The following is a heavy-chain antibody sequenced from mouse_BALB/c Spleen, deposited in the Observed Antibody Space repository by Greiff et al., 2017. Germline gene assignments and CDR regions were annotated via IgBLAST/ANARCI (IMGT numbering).Heavy chain of an antibody. CDR1: GYTFTSYV. CDR3: ARGGNNVRSYAMDY. J-gene: IGHJ4*01. V-gene: IGHV1-14*01. Sequence: VHVQQSGPELVRPGASVKMSCKASGYTFTSYVMHWVKQRPGQGLEWIGYINPYNDGTKYNEKFKGKATLTSDKSSSTAYMELSSLTSEDSAVYYGARGGNNVRSYAMDYWGQGTSVTVSS. D-gene: IGHD2-1*01. CDR2: INPYNDGT.